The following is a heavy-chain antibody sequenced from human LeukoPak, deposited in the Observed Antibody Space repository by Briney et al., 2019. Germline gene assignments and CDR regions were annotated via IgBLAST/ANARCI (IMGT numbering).Heavy chain of an antibody. CDR2: INHSGST. D-gene: IGHD5-18*01. V-gene: IGHV4-34*01. Sequence: PSETLSLTCAVYGGSFSGYYWSWIRQPPGKGLEWIGEINHSGSTNYNPPLKSRVTISVDTSKNQFSLKLSSVTAADTAVYYCARVMQLWSRDYWGQGTLVTVSS. J-gene: IGHJ4*02. CDR1: GGSFSGYY. CDR3: ARVMQLWSRDY.